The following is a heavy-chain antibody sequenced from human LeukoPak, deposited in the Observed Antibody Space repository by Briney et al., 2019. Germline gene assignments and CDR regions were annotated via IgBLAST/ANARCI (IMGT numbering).Heavy chain of an antibody. Sequence: ASVKVSCKASGYTFTVYYMHWVRQAPGQGLEWMGWINPNSGGTNYAQKFQGRVTMTRDTSISTAYMELSRLRSDDTAVYYCARDRASTMVRGVSDYWGQGTLVTVSS. CDR3: ARDRASTMVRGVSDY. J-gene: IGHJ4*02. CDR1: GYTFTVYY. V-gene: IGHV1-2*02. D-gene: IGHD3-10*01. CDR2: INPNSGGT.